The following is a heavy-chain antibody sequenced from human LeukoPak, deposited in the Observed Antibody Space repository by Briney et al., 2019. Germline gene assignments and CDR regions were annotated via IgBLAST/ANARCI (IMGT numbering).Heavy chain of an antibody. J-gene: IGHJ4*02. Sequence: GGSLRLSCAASGLTLRSAWMTWVRQTPGKGLEWVGRIKSQVDGGTTDYGAPVKGRFTISRDDSKNTLYLQMNSLKTEDTAVYYCTTDASAGTGVDYWGQGTLVTVSS. CDR2: IKSQVDGGTT. D-gene: IGHD6-19*01. CDR3: TTDASAGTGVDY. CDR1: GLTLRSAW. V-gene: IGHV3-15*01.